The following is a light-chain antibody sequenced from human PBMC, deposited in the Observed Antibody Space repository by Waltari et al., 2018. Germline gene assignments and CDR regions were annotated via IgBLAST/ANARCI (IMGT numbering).Light chain of an antibody. J-gene: IGLJ1*01. CDR2: DDS. V-gene: IGLV3-21*04. Sequence: SFVLTQPPSVSVDPGETATITCEGPTFGRQTVHWCQRKPGQAPVLVIYDDSDRPSGIPERFSGSNSGTTATLIISRVEAGDEADYYCHVWDSGSYHYVFGTGTKVTVL. CDR1: TFGRQT. CDR3: HVWDSGSYHYV.